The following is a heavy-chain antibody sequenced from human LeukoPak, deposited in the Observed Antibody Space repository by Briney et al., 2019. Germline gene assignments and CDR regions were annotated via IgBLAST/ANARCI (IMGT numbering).Heavy chain of an antibody. J-gene: IGHJ4*02. CDR1: GFTFSSYA. V-gene: IGHV3-23*01. D-gene: IGHD2-8*01. Sequence: PGGSLRLSCAASGFTFSSYAMNWVRQAPGKGLEWVSAISGSGGSTYYADSVKGRFTISRDNSKNTLYLQMNSLRAEDTAVYYCAKAAIVLMVYAMGDYWGQGTLVTVSS. CDR2: ISGSGGST. CDR3: AKAAIVLMVYAMGDY.